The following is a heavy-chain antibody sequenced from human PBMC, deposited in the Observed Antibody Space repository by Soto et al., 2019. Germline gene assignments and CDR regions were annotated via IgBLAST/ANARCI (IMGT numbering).Heavy chain of an antibody. CDR3: ARQDRVVAEGRWFDP. Sequence: SETLSLTCTVSGYSISSGYHWAWIRQPPGKGLEWLGSVHYSVNTYYNPSLKSRLTISVDKSKNQFSLNLSSVTAADTAVYYCARQDRVVAEGRWFDPWGQGTLVTVSS. CDR1: GYSISSGYH. V-gene: IGHV4-38-2*02. D-gene: IGHD2-15*01. CDR2: VHYSVNT. J-gene: IGHJ5*02.